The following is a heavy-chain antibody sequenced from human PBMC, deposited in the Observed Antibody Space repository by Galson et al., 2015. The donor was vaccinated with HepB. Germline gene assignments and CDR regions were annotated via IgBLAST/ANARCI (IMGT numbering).Heavy chain of an antibody. CDR3: ARGWEGRDGYNSYYYYGMDV. CDR2: ISYDGSNK. J-gene: IGHJ6*02. CDR1: GFTFSSYA. V-gene: IGHV3-30*04. Sequence: SLRLSCAASGFTFSSYAMHWVRQAPGKGLEWVAVISYDGSNKYYADSVKGRFTISRDNSKNTLYLQMNSLRAEDTAVYYCARGWEGRDGYNSYYYYGMDVWGQGTTVTVSS. D-gene: IGHD5-24*01.